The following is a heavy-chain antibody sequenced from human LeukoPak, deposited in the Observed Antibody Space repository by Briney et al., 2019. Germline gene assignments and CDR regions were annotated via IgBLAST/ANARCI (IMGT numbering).Heavy chain of an antibody. V-gene: IGHV1-69*06. J-gene: IGHJ4*02. Sequence: SVKVSCKASGGTFSSYAISWVRQAPGQGLGWMGGIIPIFGTANYAQKFQGRVTITADKSTSTAYMELSSLRSEDTAVYYCARVAGYCSGGSCNSDYWGQGTLVTVSS. CDR1: GGTFSSYA. CDR2: IIPIFGTA. D-gene: IGHD2-15*01. CDR3: ARVAGYCSGGSCNSDY.